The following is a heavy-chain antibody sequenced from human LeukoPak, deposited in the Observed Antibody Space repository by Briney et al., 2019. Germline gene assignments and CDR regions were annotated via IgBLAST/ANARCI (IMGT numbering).Heavy chain of an antibody. D-gene: IGHD3-10*01. V-gene: IGHV3-64*04. CDR3: ARDPELPPTYYFDY. CDR2: ISSNGGST. Sequence: GGSLRLSCSASGFTFSSYAMHWVRQAPGKGLEYVSAISSNGGSTYYADSVKGRFTISRDNSKNTLYLQMNSLRAEDTAVYYCARDPELPPTYYFDYWGQGTLVTVSS. CDR1: GFTFSSYA. J-gene: IGHJ4*02.